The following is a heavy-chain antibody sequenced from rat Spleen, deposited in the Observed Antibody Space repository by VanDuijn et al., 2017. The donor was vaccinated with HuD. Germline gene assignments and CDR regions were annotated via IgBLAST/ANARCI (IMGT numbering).Heavy chain of an antibody. CDR1: GFSLTTNS. J-gene: IGHJ2*01. Sequence: VQLKGSGPSLVQPSQTLSLTCTVSGFSLTTNSIHWVRQPPGKGLEWIAAVSSGGNTYYDSTLKSRLSISRDTSKSQVFLKMNSLQTEDTATYYCARDRTGPWDYWGQGVTVTVSS. CDR3: ARDRTGPWDY. CDR2: VSSGGNT. D-gene: IGHD3-2*01. V-gene: IGHV2-6*01.